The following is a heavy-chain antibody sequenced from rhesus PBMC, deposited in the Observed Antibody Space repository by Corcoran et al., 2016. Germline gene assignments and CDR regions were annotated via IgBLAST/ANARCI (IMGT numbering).Heavy chain of an antibody. CDR2: ISGSSGST. CDR1: GGSVSSSNW. J-gene: IGHJ4*01. CDR3: ARDPKAMTLDY. V-gene: IGHV4-65*01. D-gene: IGHD1-32*01. Sequence: QVQLQESGPGLVKPSETLSLTCAVSGGSVSSSNWWSWIRQPPGKGLEWIGYISGSSGSTYYNPSLNSRVTISTDTSKNQFSLKLSSVTAADTAVYYCARDPKAMTLDYWGQGVLVTVSS.